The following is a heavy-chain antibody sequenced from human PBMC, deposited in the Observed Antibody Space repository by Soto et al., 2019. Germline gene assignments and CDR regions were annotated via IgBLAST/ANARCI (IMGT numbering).Heavy chain of an antibody. CDR3: ARPYDFWSGYYSSYFDY. CDR2: ITGRAGST. CDR1: RFPFSSYA. Sequence: GGSLRLSCAASRFPFSSYAMSWVRQAPGKGLEWVSVITGRAGSTYYADSVKGRFTISRDNSKNTLYLQMNSLRAEDTAVYYCARPYDFWSGYYSSYFDYWGQGTLVTVSS. D-gene: IGHD3-3*01. V-gene: IGHV3-23*01. J-gene: IGHJ4*02.